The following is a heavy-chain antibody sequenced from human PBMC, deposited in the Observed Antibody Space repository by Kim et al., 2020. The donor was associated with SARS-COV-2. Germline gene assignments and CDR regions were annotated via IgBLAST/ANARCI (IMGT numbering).Heavy chain of an antibody. CDR3: ARGITMVDY. J-gene: IGHJ4*02. Sequence: STRYYADSVKGRFTISRDNAKNSLYLQMNSLRAEDTAVYYCARGITMVDYRGQGTLVTVSS. D-gene: IGHD3-10*01. CDR2: STR. V-gene: IGHV3-11*01.